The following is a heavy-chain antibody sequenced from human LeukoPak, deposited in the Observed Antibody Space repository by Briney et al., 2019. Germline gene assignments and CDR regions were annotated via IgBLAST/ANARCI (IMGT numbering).Heavy chain of an antibody. CDR1: GDSISSGDYY. CDR2: ISSSGST. V-gene: IGHV4-61*02. J-gene: IGHJ4*02. D-gene: IGHD3-22*01. Sequence: SETLSLTCTVSGDSISSGDYYWSWIRQPAGKGLEWIGRISSSGSTNYNPTLKCRVTISVDTSKNQFSLKLSSVTAADTAVYYCARDVRDSSGYYLRIFGYWGQGNLVTVSS. CDR3: ARDVRDSSGYYLRIFGY.